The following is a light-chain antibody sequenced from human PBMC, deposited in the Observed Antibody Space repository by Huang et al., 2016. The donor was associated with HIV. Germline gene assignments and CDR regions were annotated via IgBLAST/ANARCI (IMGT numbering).Light chain of an antibody. J-gene: IGKJ1*01. Sequence: EIVMTQSPATLSVSPGERATLSCRASLSVSSNLAWYLQKPGQAPRLLIYAASTRATCIPARFSGSGSGTEFTLTISSLKSEDLAVYYCQQYNNWPRTFGQGTKVEIK. CDR2: AAS. V-gene: IGKV3-15*01. CDR1: LSVSSN. CDR3: QQYNNWPRT.